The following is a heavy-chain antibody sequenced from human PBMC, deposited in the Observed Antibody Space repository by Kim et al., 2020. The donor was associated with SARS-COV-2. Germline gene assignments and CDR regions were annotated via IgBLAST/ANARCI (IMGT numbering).Heavy chain of an antibody. V-gene: IGHV1-3*01. CDR3: ARDTPPTYYYDSTRAFDI. D-gene: IGHD3-22*01. Sequence: QGRVTITRDTSASTAYMELSSLRSEDTAVYYCARDTPPTYYYDSTRAFDIWGQGTMVTVSS. J-gene: IGHJ3*02.